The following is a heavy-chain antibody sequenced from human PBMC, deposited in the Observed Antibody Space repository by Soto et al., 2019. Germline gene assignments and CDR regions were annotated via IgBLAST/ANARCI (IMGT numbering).Heavy chain of an antibody. CDR3: ARREIQGPIDY. D-gene: IGHD1-26*01. CDR2: IYYSGTT. CDR1: GYSISSSNW. V-gene: IGHV4-28*01. Sequence: QVQLQESGPGLVKPSDTLSLTCAVSGYSISSSNWWGWIRQPPGKGLEWIGYIYYSGTTYYNPSLKXRLTXSXHTSKKQFSLKLTSVTAVDTAVYYCARREIQGPIDYWGQGTLVTVSS. J-gene: IGHJ4*02.